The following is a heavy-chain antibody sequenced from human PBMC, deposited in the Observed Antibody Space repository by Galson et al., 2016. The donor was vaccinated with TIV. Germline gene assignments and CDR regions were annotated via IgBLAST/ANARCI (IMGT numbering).Heavy chain of an antibody. CDR3: AKDRGCGGDCPHCYGMDV. V-gene: IGHV3-30*02. J-gene: IGHJ6*02. Sequence: SLRLSCAASGFTFSSYTMHWVRQAPGKGLEWVALIWYDGSKKYYTDSVKGRFTISRDNSKNTLYLQMDSLRPEDTAMYYCAKDRGCGGDCPHCYGMDVWGQGTTVTVSS. CDR2: IWYDGSKK. CDR1: GFTFSSYT. D-gene: IGHD2-21*02.